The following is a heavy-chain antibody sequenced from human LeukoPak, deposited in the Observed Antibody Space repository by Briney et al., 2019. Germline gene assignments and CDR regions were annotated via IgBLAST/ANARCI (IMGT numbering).Heavy chain of an antibody. CDR3: ARASYYYGSGSRRPYYGMDV. CDR2: INHSGST. J-gene: IGHJ6*04. V-gene: IGHV4-34*01. CDR1: GGSFSGYY. D-gene: IGHD3-10*01. Sequence: SETLSLTCAVYGGSFSGYYWSWIRQPPGKGVEWIGEINHSGSTNYNTSLKSRVTISVDTSKIQFSLKLSSVTAADTAVYYCARASYYYGSGSRRPYYGMDVWGKGTTVTVSS.